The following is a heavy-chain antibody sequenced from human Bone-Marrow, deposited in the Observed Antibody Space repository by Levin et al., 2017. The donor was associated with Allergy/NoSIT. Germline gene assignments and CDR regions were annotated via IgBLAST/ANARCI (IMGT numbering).Heavy chain of an antibody. Sequence: VSGPTLVKPTQTLKLTCTFSGFSLSESGVGVGWIRQPPGKALEWLALIYWNDDRRYNPSLKSRLTITKDTSRNQVVLTLTNMDPVDTATYYCANRQTSVAAPGIQPFNWFDPWGQGALVTVSS. CDR1: GFSLSESGVG. D-gene: IGHD6-13*01. V-gene: IGHV2-5*01. J-gene: IGHJ5*02. CDR2: IYWNDDR. CDR3: ANRQTSVAAPGIQPFNWFDP.